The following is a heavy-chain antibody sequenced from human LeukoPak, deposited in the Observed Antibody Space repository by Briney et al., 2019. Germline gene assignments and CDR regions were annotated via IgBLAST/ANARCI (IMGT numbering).Heavy chain of an antibody. CDR3: AKPYYDFWSGYYRSFDY. J-gene: IGHJ4*02. CDR1: GFTFSSYA. Sequence: GGSLRLSCAASGFTFSSYAMSGVRQAPGKGLEWVSAISGSGGSTYYADSVKGRFTISRDNSKNTLYLQMNSLRAEDTAVYYCAKPYYDFWSGYYRSFDYWGQGTLVTVSS. D-gene: IGHD3-3*01. V-gene: IGHV3-23*01. CDR2: ISGSGGST.